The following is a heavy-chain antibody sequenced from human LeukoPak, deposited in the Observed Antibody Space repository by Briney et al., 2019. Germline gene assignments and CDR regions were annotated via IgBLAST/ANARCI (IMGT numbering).Heavy chain of an antibody. V-gene: IGHV4-30-4*07. Sequence: PSETLSLTCAVPGGSISSGGYSWSWIRQPPGKGLEWIGYIYYSVNTYYSPSLKSRVTISVDTSKNQFSLKLSSVTAADTAVYYCAELGITMIGGVWGKGTTVTISS. CDR1: GGSISSGGYS. CDR2: IYYSVNT. CDR3: AELGITMIGGV. D-gene: IGHD3-10*02. J-gene: IGHJ6*04.